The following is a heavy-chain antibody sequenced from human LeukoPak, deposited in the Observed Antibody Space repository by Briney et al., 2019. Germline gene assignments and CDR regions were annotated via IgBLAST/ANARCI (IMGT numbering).Heavy chain of an antibody. CDR3: ARGVTHNYAFDY. J-gene: IGHJ4*02. D-gene: IGHD1-1*01. V-gene: IGHV4-34*01. Sequence: PSETLSLTCAVYGGSFSGYYWSWIRQPPGKGLEWIGEINHSGSTNDNPSLKSRVTISVDTSKNQFSLKLSSVTAADTAVYYCARGVTHNYAFDYWSQGTLVTVSS. CDR2: INHSGST. CDR1: GGSFSGYY.